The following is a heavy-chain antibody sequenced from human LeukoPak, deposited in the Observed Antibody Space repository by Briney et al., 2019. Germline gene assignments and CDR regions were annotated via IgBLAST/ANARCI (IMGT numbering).Heavy chain of an antibody. Sequence: GASVKVSCKASGYTFTGYYMHWVRQAPGQGLEWMGIINSSGGTTSYAQKFQGRVTMTRDTSTSTVYMELSSLRSEDTAVYCCARGGWYYFDYWGQGTLVTVSS. CDR2: INSSGGTT. CDR3: ARGGWYYFDY. D-gene: IGHD6-19*01. V-gene: IGHV1-46*01. J-gene: IGHJ4*02. CDR1: GYTFTGYY.